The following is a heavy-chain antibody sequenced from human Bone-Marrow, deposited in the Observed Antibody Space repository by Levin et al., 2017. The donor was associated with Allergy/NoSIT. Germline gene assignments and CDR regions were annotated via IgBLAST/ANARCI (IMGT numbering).Heavy chain of an antibody. Sequence: PAGGSLRLSCAASGFTVSSTYMGWVRQAPGAGLEWLSAIYGGGGTYYGDSAKGRFTISRDNDKNTLSLQMNILRPEDTAVYYCVMGPTSPLSFDHWGQGTLVTVSS. CDR1: GFTVSSTY. CDR3: VMGPTSPLSFDH. CDR2: IYGGGGT. V-gene: IGHV3-53*01. D-gene: IGHD1-26*01. J-gene: IGHJ4*02.